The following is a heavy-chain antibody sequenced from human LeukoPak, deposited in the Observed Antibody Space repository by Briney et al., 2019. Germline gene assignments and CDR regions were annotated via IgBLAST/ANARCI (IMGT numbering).Heavy chain of an antibody. J-gene: IGHJ4*02. CDR3: ATPSNWNFAGD. CDR2: IYPGDSDT. CDR1: GYSFTSYW. V-gene: IGHV5-51*01. Sequence: GEPLKISCKGSGYSFTSYWIGWVRQMPGKGLEWMGIIYPGDSDTRYTPSFQGQVTISADKSISTAYLQWSSLKASDTAMYYCATPSNWNFAGDWGQGTLVTVSS. D-gene: IGHD1-7*01.